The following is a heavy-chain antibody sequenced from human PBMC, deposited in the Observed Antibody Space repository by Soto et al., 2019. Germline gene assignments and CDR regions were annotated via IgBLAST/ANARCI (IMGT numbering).Heavy chain of an antibody. J-gene: IGHJ4*02. V-gene: IGHV1-3*01. Sequence: QVQLVQSGAEVKKPGASVKVSCKASGYSFTSYAVHWVRQAPGQRVEWMGWINGGHGNTKYSQKLQGRGRVTMEVVATKAYMELSWLTLGDAAVYVYSCGSCESGMEVDSWGQGTLVTVSS. CDR1: GYSFTSYA. CDR3: SCGSCESGMEVDS. CDR2: INGGHGNT. D-gene: IGHD2-15*01.